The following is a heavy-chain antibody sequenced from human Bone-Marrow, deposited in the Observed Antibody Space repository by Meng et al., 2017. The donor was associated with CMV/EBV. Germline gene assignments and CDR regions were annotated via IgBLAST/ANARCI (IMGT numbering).Heavy chain of an antibody. CDR3: ARGVKAAGFYGMAV. Sequence: GESLKISCAASGFTFSSYSMNWVRQAPGKGLEWVSSISSSSSYIYYADSVKGRFTISRDNAKNSLCLQMNSLRAEDTAVYYCARGVKAAGFYGMAVWGQGTTVTVSS. V-gene: IGHV3-21*01. D-gene: IGHD6-13*01. CDR2: ISSSSSYI. J-gene: IGHJ6*02. CDR1: GFTFSSYS.